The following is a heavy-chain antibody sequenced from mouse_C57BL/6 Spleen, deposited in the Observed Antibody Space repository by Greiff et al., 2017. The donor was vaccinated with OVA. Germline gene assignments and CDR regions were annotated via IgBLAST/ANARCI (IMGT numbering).Heavy chain of an antibody. D-gene: IGHD2-3*01. J-gene: IGHJ1*03. Sequence: QVQLQQSGAELVKPGASVKISCKASGYAFSSYWMNWVKQRPGKGLEWIGQIYPGDGDTNYNGKFKGKATLTADKSSSTAYMQLSSLTSEDSAVYFCARCLVTNGRWYFDVWGTGTTVTVSS. CDR3: ARCLVTNGRWYFDV. V-gene: IGHV1-80*01. CDR1: GYAFSSYW. CDR2: IYPGDGDT.